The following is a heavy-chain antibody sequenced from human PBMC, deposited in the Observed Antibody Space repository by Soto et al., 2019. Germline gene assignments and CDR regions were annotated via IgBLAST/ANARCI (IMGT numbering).Heavy chain of an antibody. D-gene: IGHD3-10*01. V-gene: IGHV4-34*01. Sequence: SETLSLSCAVYGGSFSGYYWSWIRQPPGKGLEWIGEINHSGSTNYNPSLKSRVTISVDTSKNQFSLKLSSVTAADTAVYYCARGRRFVELLSSATHYYNYYGMDVWGQGTTVT. CDR2: INHSGST. CDR1: GGSFSGYY. J-gene: IGHJ6*02. CDR3: ARGRRFVELLSSATHYYNYYGMDV.